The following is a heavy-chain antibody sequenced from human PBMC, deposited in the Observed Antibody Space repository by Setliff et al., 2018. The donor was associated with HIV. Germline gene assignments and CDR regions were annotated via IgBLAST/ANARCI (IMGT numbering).Heavy chain of an antibody. CDR2: INPNTGGT. Sequence: ASVKVSCKASGYTFTGYYMHWVRQAPGQGLEWMGWINPNTGGTNYAQKFQGWVTMTRDTSISTAYMEVSRLRPDDTAVYYCARNHQPGSPLAEGFFQHWGQGTLVTVSS. V-gene: IGHV1-2*04. CDR3: ARNHQPGSPLAEGFFQH. J-gene: IGHJ1*01. D-gene: IGHD6-25*01. CDR1: GYTFTGYY.